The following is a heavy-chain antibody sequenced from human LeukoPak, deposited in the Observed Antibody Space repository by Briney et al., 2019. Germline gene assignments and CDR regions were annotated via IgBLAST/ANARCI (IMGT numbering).Heavy chain of an antibody. V-gene: IGHV7-4-1*02. CDR1: GYTFADYY. D-gene: IGHD3-3*01. CDR3: ARSYYDFWSGYYTGNYYYMDV. J-gene: IGHJ6*03. CDR2: INTNTGNP. Sequence: EASVKVSCKASGYTFADYYVHWVRQALGQGLEWMGWINTNTGNPTYAQGFTGRFVFSLDTSVSTAYLQISSLKAEDTAVYYCARSYYDFWSGYYTGNYYYMDVWGKGTTVTVSS.